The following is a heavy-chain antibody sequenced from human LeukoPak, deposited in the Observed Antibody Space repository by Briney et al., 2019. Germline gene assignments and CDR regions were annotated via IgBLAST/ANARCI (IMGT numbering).Heavy chain of an antibody. V-gene: IGHV3-30-3*01. Sequence: GGSLRLSCAASGFTISSYAMHWVRQAPGKGLEWVAVISYDGSNKYYADSVKGRFTISRDNSKNTLYLQMNSLRAEDTAAYYCARDLGWYYYYGMDVWGQGTTVTVSS. CDR1: GFTISSYA. CDR3: ARDLGWYYYYGMDV. D-gene: IGHD2-2*03. J-gene: IGHJ6*02. CDR2: ISYDGSNK.